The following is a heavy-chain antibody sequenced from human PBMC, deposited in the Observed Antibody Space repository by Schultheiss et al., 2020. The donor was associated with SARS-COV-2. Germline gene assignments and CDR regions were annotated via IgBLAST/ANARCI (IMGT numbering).Heavy chain of an antibody. J-gene: IGHJ6*02. CDR3: ARDRGYSSSWYPTHYGMDV. V-gene: IGHV4-34*01. Sequence: SETLSLTCAVYGGSFSGYYWSWIRQPPGKGLEWIGEIYHSGSTNYNPSLKSRVTISVDKSKNQFSLKLSSVTAADTAVYYCARDRGYSSSWYPTHYGMDVWGQGTTVTVSS. D-gene: IGHD6-13*01. CDR2: IYHSGST. CDR1: GGSFSGYY.